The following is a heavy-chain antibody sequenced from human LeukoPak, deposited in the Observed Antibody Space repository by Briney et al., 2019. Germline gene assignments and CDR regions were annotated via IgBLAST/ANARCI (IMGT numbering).Heavy chain of an antibody. J-gene: IGHJ6*03. CDR2: INHSGST. V-gene: IGHV4-34*01. Sequence: SETLSLTCAVYGGSFSGYYWSWIRQPPGKGLEWIGEINHSGSTNYNPSLKSRVTISVDTSKNQFSLKLSSVTAADTAVYYCARGLGEEVPAAPVYYMDVWGKGTTVTIFS. CDR3: ARGLGEEVPAAPVYYMDV. D-gene: IGHD2-2*01. CDR1: GGSFSGYY.